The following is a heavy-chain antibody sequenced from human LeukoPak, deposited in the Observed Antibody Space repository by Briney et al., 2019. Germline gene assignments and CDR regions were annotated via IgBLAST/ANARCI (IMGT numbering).Heavy chain of an antibody. CDR2: INHGGST. D-gene: IGHD2-15*01. CDR1: GGSFSGYY. CDR3: ARILTYCSGGSCYRTWWVDY. J-gene: IGHJ4*02. Sequence: SETLSLTCAVYGGSFSGYYWSWIRQPPGKGLEWIGEINHGGSTNYNPSLKSRVTISVDTSKNQFSLKLSSVTAADTAVYYCARILTYCSGGSCYRTWWVDYWGQGTLVTVSS. V-gene: IGHV4-34*01.